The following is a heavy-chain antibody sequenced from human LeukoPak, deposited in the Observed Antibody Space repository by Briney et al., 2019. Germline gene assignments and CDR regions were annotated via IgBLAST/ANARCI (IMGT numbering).Heavy chain of an antibody. CDR3: AKAPYGLNWFDP. D-gene: IGHD3/OR15-3a*01. V-gene: IGHV3-23*01. Sequence: GGSLRLSCAASGFTFSSYAMSWVRQAPGKGLEWVSAISGSGGSTYYADSVKGRFTISRDTSKNTLYLQMNSLRAEDTAVYYCAKAPYGLNWFDPWGQGTLVTASS. J-gene: IGHJ5*02. CDR2: ISGSGGST. CDR1: GFTFSSYA.